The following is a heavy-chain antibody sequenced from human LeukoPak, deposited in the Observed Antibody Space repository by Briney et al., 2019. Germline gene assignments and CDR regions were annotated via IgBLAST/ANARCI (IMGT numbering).Heavy chain of an antibody. CDR3: ARGRYYFDY. Sequence: SETLSLTCTLSGGSISTYYWSWVRQPPGKGLEWIGYIYYTGSTDYNPSLKSRVTMSVDTSKNQFSLKLSSVTAADTAVYYCARGRYYFDYWGQGTLVTVSS. CDR2: IYYTGST. J-gene: IGHJ4*02. V-gene: IGHV4-59*01. CDR1: GGSISTYY.